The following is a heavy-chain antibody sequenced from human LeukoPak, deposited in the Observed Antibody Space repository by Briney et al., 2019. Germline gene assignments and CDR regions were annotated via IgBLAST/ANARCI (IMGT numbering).Heavy chain of an antibody. Sequence: ASVKVSCKASGYTFTGYYMHWVRQAPGQGLEWMGWMNPNSGNTGYAQKFQGRVTMTRNTSISTAYMELSSLRSEDTAVYYCARVGQLPADYWGQGTLVTVSS. CDR2: MNPNSGNT. CDR3: ARVGQLPADY. D-gene: IGHD3-10*01. J-gene: IGHJ4*02. V-gene: IGHV1-8*02. CDR1: GYTFTGYY.